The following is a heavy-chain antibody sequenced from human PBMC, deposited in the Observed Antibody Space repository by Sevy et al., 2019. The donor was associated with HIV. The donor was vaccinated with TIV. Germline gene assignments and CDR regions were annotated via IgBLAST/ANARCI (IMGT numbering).Heavy chain of an antibody. Sequence: GGSLRLSCAASEFTFSSYAMHWVRQAPGKGLEWVAVISYDGSNKYYADSVKGRFTISRDNSKNTLYLQMNSLRAEDTAVYYCASGRKRGYGNFDYWGQGTLVTVSS. CDR2: ISYDGSNK. CDR3: ASGRKRGYGNFDY. CDR1: EFTFSSYA. D-gene: IGHD6-13*01. V-gene: IGHV3-30*04. J-gene: IGHJ4*02.